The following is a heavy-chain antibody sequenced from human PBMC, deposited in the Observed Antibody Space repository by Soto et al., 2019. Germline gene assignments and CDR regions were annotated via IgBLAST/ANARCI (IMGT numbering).Heavy chain of an antibody. Sequence: PGGSLRLSCAASGFTFSSYGMHWVRQAPGKGLEWVAVIWYDGSNKYYADSVKGRFTISRDNSKNTLYLQMNSLRAADTAVYSCARTPWDGYTGYYFDYWGQGTLVTVSS. CDR2: IWYDGSNK. CDR1: GFTFSSYG. V-gene: IGHV3-33*01. D-gene: IGHD5-18*01. CDR3: ARTPWDGYTGYYFDY. J-gene: IGHJ4*02.